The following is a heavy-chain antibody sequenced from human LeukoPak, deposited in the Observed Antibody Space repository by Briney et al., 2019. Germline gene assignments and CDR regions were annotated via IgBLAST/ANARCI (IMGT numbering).Heavy chain of an antibody. Sequence: GASVKVSCKASGYTFISYVMHWVRQAPGQRLEWLGWINAGNGDTKYSQEFQGRVTITKDTSASTAYMELSSLRSEDMAVYYCARGYYDSGTYYSTYDSWGQGTLVTVSS. CDR1: GYTFISYV. D-gene: IGHD3-10*01. CDR2: INAGNGDT. CDR3: ARGYYDSGTYYSTYDS. V-gene: IGHV1-3*03. J-gene: IGHJ4*02.